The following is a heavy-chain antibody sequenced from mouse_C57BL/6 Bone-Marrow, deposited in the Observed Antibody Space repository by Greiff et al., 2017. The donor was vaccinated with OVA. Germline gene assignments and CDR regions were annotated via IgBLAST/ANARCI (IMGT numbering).Heavy chain of an antibody. CDR2: IFPGSGST. CDR3: ARENYGSSPDY. CDR1: GYTFTDYY. J-gene: IGHJ2*01. Sequence: QVQLKESGPELVKPGASVKISCKASGYTFTDYYINWVKQRPGQGLEWIGWIFPGSGSTYYNEKFKGKATLTLDKSSSTAYMLLSSLTSEDSAVYFCARENYGSSPDYWGQGTTLTVSS. D-gene: IGHD1-1*01. V-gene: IGHV1-75*01.